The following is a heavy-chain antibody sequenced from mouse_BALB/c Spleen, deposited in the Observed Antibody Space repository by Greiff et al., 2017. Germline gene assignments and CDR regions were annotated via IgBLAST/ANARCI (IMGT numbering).Heavy chain of an antibody. CDR3: ARRGYDYDVYYAMDY. Sequence: EVHLVESGGGLVQPGGSRKLSCAASGFTFSSFGMHWVRQAPEKGLEWVAYISSGSSTIYYADTVKGRFTISRDNPKNTLFLQMTSLRSEDTAMYYCARRGYDYDVYYAMDYWGQGTSVTVSS. J-gene: IGHJ4*01. V-gene: IGHV5-17*02. D-gene: IGHD2-4*01. CDR1: GFTFSSFG. CDR2: ISSGSSTI.